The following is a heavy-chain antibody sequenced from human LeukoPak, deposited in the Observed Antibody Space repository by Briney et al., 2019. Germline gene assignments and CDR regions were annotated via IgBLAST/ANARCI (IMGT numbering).Heavy chain of an antibody. J-gene: IGHJ4*02. CDR3: AKAMSTDHYDSRGFYRVDFDS. D-gene: IGHD3-22*01. V-gene: IGHV3-23*01. Sequence: QPGGSLRLSCAASGFTFSTYAMSWVRQAPGKGLGWVSALANSGGSGGVTYYADSVKGRFIISRDNSKSTLYLQLSSLRAEDTAVYYCAKAMSTDHYDSRGFYRVDFDSWGQGTLVTVSS. CDR1: GFTFSTYA. CDR2: LANSGGSGGVT.